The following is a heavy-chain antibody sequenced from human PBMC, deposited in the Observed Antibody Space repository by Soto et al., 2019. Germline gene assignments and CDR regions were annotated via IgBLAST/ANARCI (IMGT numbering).Heavy chain of an antibody. CDR1: GFTFSSYA. CDR2: ISGSGGST. CDR3: ARDLRSAGSAH. D-gene: IGHD5-12*01. V-gene: IGHV3-23*01. Sequence: GGSLRLSCAASGFTFSSYAMSWVRQAPGKGLEWVSAISGSGGSTYYADSVKGRFTISRDNSKNTLYLHMNSLRAEDTAVYYCARDLRSAGSAHWGQGTLVTVSS. J-gene: IGHJ4*02.